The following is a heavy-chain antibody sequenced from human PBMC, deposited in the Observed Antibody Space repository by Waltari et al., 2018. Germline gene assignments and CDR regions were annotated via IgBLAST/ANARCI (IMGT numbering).Heavy chain of an antibody. CDR2: ISYDGSNK. CDR1: GFTFSSYA. Sequence: QVQLVESGGGVVQPGRSLRLSCAASGFTFSSYAMHWVRQAPGKGLEWVAVISYDGSNKYYADSVKGRVTISRDNSKNTLYLQMNSLRAEDTAVYYCARDLGIAGSDYWGQGTLVTVSS. CDR3: ARDLGIAGSDY. J-gene: IGHJ4*02. V-gene: IGHV3-30-3*01. D-gene: IGHD6-13*01.